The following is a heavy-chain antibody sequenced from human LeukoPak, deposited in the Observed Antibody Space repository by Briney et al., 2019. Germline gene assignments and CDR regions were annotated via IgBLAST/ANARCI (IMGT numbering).Heavy chain of an antibody. CDR2: ISGSGGST. CDR3: AKDPKYSSGRGGFDY. V-gene: IGHV3-23*01. J-gene: IGHJ4*02. D-gene: IGHD6-19*01. CDR1: GFTFSNYA. Sequence: GGSLRLSCAASGFTFSNYAMSWVRQAPGKGLEWVSAISGSGGSTYYADSVKGRFTISRDNSKNTLYLQMNGLRAEDTAVYYCAKDPKYSSGRGGFDYWGQGTLVTVSS.